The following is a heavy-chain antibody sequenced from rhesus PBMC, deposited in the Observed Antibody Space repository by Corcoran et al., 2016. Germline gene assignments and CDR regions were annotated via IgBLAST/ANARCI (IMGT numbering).Heavy chain of an antibody. CDR1: GGSIRDSYR. CDR3: ARVVVIAAAGKDFDY. CDR2: IYGSSTRT. D-gene: IGHD6-25*01. J-gene: IGHJ4*01. V-gene: IGHV4S10*01. Sequence: QVQLQESGPGLVKPSETLFLTCAVSGGSIRDSYRWRWIRQPPWTALEWIGYIYGSSTRTNYNPSLKSLVTISKDTSKNQFSLKLRSVTAADTAVYYCARVVVIAAAGKDFDYWGQGVLVTVSS.